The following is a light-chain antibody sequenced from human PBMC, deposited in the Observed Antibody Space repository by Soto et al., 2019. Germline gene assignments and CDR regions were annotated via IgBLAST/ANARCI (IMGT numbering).Light chain of an antibody. Sequence: SVLTQPASVSGSPGQSITISCTGTSSDVGPYNLVSWYQHHPGKVPQLIIYETTKRPSGVSNRFSGSKSGNTASLTISGLQAEDEAHYHCSSYTGDYTLMFAGGTK. CDR2: ETT. CDR3: SSYTGDYTLM. V-gene: IGLV2-23*01. J-gene: IGLJ3*02. CDR1: SSDVGPYNL.